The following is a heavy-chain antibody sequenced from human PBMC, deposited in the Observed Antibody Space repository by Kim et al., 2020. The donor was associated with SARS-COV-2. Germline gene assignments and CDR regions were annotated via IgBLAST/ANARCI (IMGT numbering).Heavy chain of an antibody. J-gene: IGHJ6*02. CDR1: GYTFTSYG. CDR3: ARWDYYGSGSYLPCYSYGMYV. V-gene: IGHV1-18*01. CDR2: ISAYNGNT. D-gene: IGHD3-10*01. Sequence: ASVKVSCKASGYTFTSYGISWVRQAPGQGLEWMGWISAYNGNTNYAQKLQGRVTMTTDTSTSTAYMELRSLRSDDTAVYYCARWDYYGSGSYLPCYSYGMYVWGQGTTGSVSS.